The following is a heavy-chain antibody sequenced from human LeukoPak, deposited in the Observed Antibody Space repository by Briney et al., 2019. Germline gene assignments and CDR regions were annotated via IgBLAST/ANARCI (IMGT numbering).Heavy chain of an antibody. CDR3: ARHWETSSWYVDY. D-gene: IGHD6-13*01. CDR1: GGSISSYY. V-gene: IGHV4-59*08. CDR2: ISYSGST. J-gene: IGHJ4*02. Sequence: SETLSLTCTVSGGSISSYYWSWIRQPLGKELEWLGYISYSGSTNYNPSLKSRVSISVDTSKTQLSLKLSSVTAADTAVYYCARHWETSSWYVDYWGQGTRVTVSS.